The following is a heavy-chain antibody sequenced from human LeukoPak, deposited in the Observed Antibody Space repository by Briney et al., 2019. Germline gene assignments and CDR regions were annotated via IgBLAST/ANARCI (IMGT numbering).Heavy chain of an antibody. CDR2: ISAYNGNT. J-gene: IGHJ4*02. Sequence: VASVKVSCKASGYTFTSYGISWVRQAPGQGLKWMGWISAYNGNTNYAQKLQGRVTMTTDTSTSTAYMELRSLRSDDTAVYYCASAIDYDFALDYWGQGTLVTVSS. CDR1: GYTFTSYG. D-gene: IGHD4-17*01. V-gene: IGHV1-18*01. CDR3: ASAIDYDFALDY.